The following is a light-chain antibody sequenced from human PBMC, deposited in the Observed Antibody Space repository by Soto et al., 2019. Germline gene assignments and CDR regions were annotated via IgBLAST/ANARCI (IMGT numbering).Light chain of an antibody. CDR3: QQYNNWPLT. V-gene: IGKV3-15*01. Sequence: IVMTQSPATLSVSPGERATLSCRASQSVSSNLAWYQQKPGQAPRLLIYATSTRATGVPARFSGSASGTEFTLTIRSLQSEDFAIYYCQQYNNWPLTFGGGTKVEIK. J-gene: IGKJ4*01. CDR2: ATS. CDR1: QSVSSN.